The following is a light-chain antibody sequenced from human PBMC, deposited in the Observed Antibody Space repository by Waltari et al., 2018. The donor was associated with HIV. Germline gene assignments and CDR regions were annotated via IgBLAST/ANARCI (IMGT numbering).Light chain of an antibody. CDR1: KLGDTY. V-gene: IGLV3-1*01. CDR2: PDT. Sequence: SYELTQPPSVSVSPGQTASITCTGDKLGDTYASWYQQKPGHSPVLVIYPDTNRASGIPERFSGSNSGNTATLTISGTQATDDADYYCQAWDIITAGVVFGGGTKLTVL. J-gene: IGLJ2*01. CDR3: QAWDIITAGVV.